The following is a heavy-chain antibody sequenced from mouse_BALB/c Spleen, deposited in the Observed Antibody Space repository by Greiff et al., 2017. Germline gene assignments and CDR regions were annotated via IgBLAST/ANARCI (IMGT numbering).Heavy chain of an antibody. D-gene: IGHD2-1*01. V-gene: IGHV14-3*02. CDR1: GFNIKDTY. Sequence: EVQLQQSGAELVKPGASVKLSCTASGFNIKDTYMHWVKQRPEQGLEWIGRIDPANGNTKYDPKFQGKATITADTSSNTAYLQLSSLTSEDTAVYYCASIYFDAMDYWGQGTSVTVSS. J-gene: IGHJ4*01. CDR2: IDPANGNT. CDR3: ASIYFDAMDY.